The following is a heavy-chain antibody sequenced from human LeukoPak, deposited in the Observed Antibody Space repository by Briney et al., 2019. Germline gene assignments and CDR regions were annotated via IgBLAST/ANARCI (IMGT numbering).Heavy chain of an antibody. CDR2: IYPADSDI. V-gene: IGHV5-51*01. Sequence: GESLKISCKGSGCDFANFWIGWVRQMPGKGLKWMGVIYPADSDIRYSPSFQGQVTISADKSVSTTYLQWSSLKASDTAMYYCARGGPGGDDILTGYLDYWGQGTLVTVSS. CDR3: ARGGPGGDDILTGYLDY. J-gene: IGHJ4*02. CDR1: GCDFANFW. D-gene: IGHD3-9*01.